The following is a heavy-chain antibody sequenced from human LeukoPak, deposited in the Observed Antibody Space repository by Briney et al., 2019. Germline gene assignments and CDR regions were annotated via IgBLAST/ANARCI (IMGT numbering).Heavy chain of an antibody. J-gene: IGHJ4*02. D-gene: IGHD6-13*01. Sequence: SGTLSLTCAVSGGSISSSNWWSWVRQPPGKGLEWIGEIYHSGSTNYNPSLKSRVTISVDKSENQFSLKLTSVTAADTAVYYCARSSSSWIFDYWGQGTQVTVSS. CDR3: ARSSSSWIFDY. V-gene: IGHV4-4*02. CDR2: IYHSGST. CDR1: GGSISSSNW.